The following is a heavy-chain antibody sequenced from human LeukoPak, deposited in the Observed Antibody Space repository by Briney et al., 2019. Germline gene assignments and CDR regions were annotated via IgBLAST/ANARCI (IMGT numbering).Heavy chain of an antibody. CDR2: ISYDGSNK. CDR1: GFTFSSYG. V-gene: IGHV3-30*03. D-gene: IGHD1-26*01. CDR3: ASGLVGATGDY. J-gene: IGHJ4*02. Sequence: PGRSLRLSCAASGFTFSSYGTHWVRQAPGKGLEWVAVISYDGSNKYYADSVKGRFTISRDNSKNTLYLQMNSLRAEDTAVYYCASGLVGATGDYWGQGTLVTVSS.